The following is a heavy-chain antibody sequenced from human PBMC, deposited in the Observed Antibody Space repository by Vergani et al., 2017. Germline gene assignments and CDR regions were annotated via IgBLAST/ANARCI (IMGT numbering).Heavy chain of an antibody. CDR1: GFPFSSYA. D-gene: IGHD6-19*01. CDR2: ISGSGGST. J-gene: IGHJ4*02. V-gene: IGHV3-23*01. Sequence: EVQLLESGGGLVQPGGSLRLSCAASGFPFSSYAMSWVRQAPGKGREWVSAISGSGGSTYYADSVTGRFTIARDNSKNTLYLQMNSLRAEDTAVYYCAKNGYSSGWYIFYYWGQGTLVTVSS. CDR3: AKNGYSSGWYIFYY.